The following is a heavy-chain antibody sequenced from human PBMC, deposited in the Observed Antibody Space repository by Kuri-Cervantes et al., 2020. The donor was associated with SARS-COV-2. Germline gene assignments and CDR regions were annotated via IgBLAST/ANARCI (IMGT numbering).Heavy chain of an antibody. D-gene: IGHD6-6*01. CDR1: GYTFTSYD. CDR3: ARDQGSSGADFDY. J-gene: IGHJ4*02. CDR2: MNPNSGNT. Sequence: ASVKVSCKASGYTFTSYDINWVRQATGQGLEWMGWMNPNSGNTGYAQKFQGRVTITADKSTSTAYMELSSLRSEDTAVYYCARDQGSSGADFDYWGQGTLVTVSS. V-gene: IGHV1-8*03.